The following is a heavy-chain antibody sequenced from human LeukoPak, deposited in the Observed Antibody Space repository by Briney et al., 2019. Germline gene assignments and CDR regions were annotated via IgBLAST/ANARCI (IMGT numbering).Heavy chain of an antibody. V-gene: IGHV4-59*01. CDR2: IYYSGSA. Sequence: SETLSLTCSVSGGSISSFYWSWIRQPPGKGLEYIGYIYYSGSANFNPSLKSRVTISVDTSKNQFSLKLSSVTAADTAVYYCAGGNGLFDPWGQGTLVTVSS. CDR3: AGGNGLFDP. J-gene: IGHJ5*02. CDR1: GGSISSFY. D-gene: IGHD4-11*01.